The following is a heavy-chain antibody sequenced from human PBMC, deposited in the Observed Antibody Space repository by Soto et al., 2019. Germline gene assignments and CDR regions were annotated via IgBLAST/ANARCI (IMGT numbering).Heavy chain of an antibody. J-gene: IGHJ4*02. CDR3: ARGFGELLLPFFDY. CDR1: GYTFTGYY. D-gene: IGHD3-10*01. CDR2: INPNSGGT. V-gene: IGHV1-2*04. Sequence: QVQLVQSGAEVKKPGASVKVSCKASGYTFTGYYMHWVRQAPGQGLEWMGWINPNSGGTNYAQMFHGWVAMTRDTSISTAYMELSRLRSDDTAVYYCARGFGELLLPFFDYWGQGTLVTVSS.